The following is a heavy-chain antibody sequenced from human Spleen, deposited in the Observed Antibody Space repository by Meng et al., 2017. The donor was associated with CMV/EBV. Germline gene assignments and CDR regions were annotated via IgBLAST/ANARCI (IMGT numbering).Heavy chain of an antibody. CDR2: ISGSGSTI. Sequence: LSFAFSVLPFRDAYLTWLRQAPGRGLEWFSYISGSGSTIYYADSVKGRFTVSRDNAKNSLYLQMNSLRVEDTAVYYCARLTFNWYFDLWGRGTLVTVSS. CDR1: VLPFRDAY. J-gene: IGHJ2*01. D-gene: IGHD3-16*01. CDR3: ARLTFNWYFDL. V-gene: IGHV3-11*04.